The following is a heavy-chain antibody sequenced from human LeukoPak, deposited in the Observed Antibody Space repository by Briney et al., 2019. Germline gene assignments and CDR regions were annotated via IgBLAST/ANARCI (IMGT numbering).Heavy chain of an antibody. CDR3: ARGVSSSLSVYYYYGMDV. V-gene: IGHV4-59*01. CDR1: GDSISSYY. J-gene: IGHJ6*02. CDR2: IYYSGST. D-gene: IGHD6-6*01. Sequence: SETLSLTCTVSGDSISSYYWSWIRQPPGKGLEWIGYIYYSGSTNYNPSLKSRVNISVDTSKSQFSLKLSSVTAADTAVYYCARGVSSSLSVYYYYGMDVWGQGTTVTVSS.